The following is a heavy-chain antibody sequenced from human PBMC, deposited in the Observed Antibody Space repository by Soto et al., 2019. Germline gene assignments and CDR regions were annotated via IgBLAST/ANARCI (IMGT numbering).Heavy chain of an antibody. CDR1: GFTFTSSA. CDR2: IVVSSGNT. D-gene: IGHD2-21*01. Sequence: SVKVSCKGSGFTFTSSAMQWVRQARGQRLEWIGWIVVSSGNTNYAQKFQERVTITTDMSTNTAYMELRSLRPEDAALYYCAKSLVFVDHAYMDVWGKGTTVTVSS. V-gene: IGHV1-58*02. CDR3: AKSLVFVDHAYMDV. J-gene: IGHJ6*03.